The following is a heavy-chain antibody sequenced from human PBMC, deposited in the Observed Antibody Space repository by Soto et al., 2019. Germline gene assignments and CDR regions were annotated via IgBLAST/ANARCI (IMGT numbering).Heavy chain of an antibody. J-gene: IGHJ6*02. Sequence: EVQLLESGGGLVQPGGSLRLSCAASGFTFSSYAMSWVRQAPGKGLEWVSAISGSGGSTYYADSVKGRFTTSTVNYKTTLYLQMNSLRAEDTAVYYCAKEPYDILPGYYFYYYYGMDVWGQGTTVTVSS. V-gene: IGHV3-23*01. CDR2: ISGSGGST. D-gene: IGHD3-9*01. CDR1: GFTFSSYA. CDR3: AKEPYDILPGYYFYYYYGMDV.